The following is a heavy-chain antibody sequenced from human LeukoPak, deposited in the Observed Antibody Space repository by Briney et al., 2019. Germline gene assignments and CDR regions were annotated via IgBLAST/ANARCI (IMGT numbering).Heavy chain of an antibody. CDR2: IYSGGST. Sequence: GGSLRLSCAASGFTVSSNYMGWVRQAPGKGLEWVSVIYSGGSTYYADSVKGRFTISRDNSKNTLYLQMKSLRAEDTAVYYCARAPELEQDYWGQGTLVTVSS. J-gene: IGHJ4*02. D-gene: IGHD1/OR15-1a*01. CDR1: GFTVSSNY. V-gene: IGHV3-53*01. CDR3: ARAPELEQDY.